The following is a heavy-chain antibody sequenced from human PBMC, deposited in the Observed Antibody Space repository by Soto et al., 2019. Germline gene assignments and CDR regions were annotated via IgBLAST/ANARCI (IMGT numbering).Heavy chain of an antibody. V-gene: IGHV5-51*01. D-gene: IGHD3-9*01. J-gene: IGHJ6*04. CDR1: GYSFTSYW. CDR3: AIVGGLYDILTGYSLRYYYYGMDV. Sequence: GESLKISCKGSGYSFTSYWIGWVRQMPGKGLEWMGIIYPGDSDTRYSPSFQGQVTISADKSISTAYLQWSSLKASDTAMYYCAIVGGLYDILTGYSLRYYYYGMDVWGYGTTVTVSS. CDR2: IYPGDSDT.